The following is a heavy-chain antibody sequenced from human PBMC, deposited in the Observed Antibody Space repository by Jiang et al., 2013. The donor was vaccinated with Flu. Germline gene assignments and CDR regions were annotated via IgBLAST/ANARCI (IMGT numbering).Heavy chain of an antibody. J-gene: IGHJ4*02. CDR2: ISSSSSYI. V-gene: IGHV3-21*01. CDR3: ARDDFPLSSEYSSLDY. D-gene: IGHD6-6*01. CDR1: GFTFSSYS. Sequence: VQLLESGGGLVKPGGSLRLSCAASGFTFSSYSMNWVRQAPGKGLEWVSSISSSSSYIYYADSVKGRFTISRDNAKNSLYLQMNSLRAEDTAVYYCARDDFPLSSEYSSLDYWGQGTLV.